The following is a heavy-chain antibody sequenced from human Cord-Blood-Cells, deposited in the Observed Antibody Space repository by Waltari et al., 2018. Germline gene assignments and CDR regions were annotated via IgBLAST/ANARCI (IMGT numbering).Heavy chain of an antibody. J-gene: IGHJ4*02. CDR2: IIPIFGTA. CDR1: GGTFSSYA. D-gene: IGHD3-22*01. CDR3: ARVRYYDSSGYYYYFDY. V-gene: IGHV1-69*01. Sequence: QVQLVQSGAEVKKPGSSVKVSCKASGGTFSSYAISWVRQAPGQGLEWMGGIIPIFGTANYAQKFQGRATITADESTSTAYMELSSLRSEDTAVYYCARVRYYDSSGYYYYFDYWGQGTLVTVSS.